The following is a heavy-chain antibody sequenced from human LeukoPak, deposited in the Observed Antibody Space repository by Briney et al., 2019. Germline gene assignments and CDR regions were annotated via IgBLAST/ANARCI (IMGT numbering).Heavy chain of an antibody. Sequence: PSETLSLTCAVYGGSFSGYYWSWIRQPPGKGLEWIGEISHSGSTNYNPSLKSRVTISVDTSKNQFSLKLSSVTAADTAVYYCARGGIAVASPFDYWGQGTLVTVSS. CDR3: ARGGIAVASPFDY. CDR2: ISHSGST. J-gene: IGHJ4*02. D-gene: IGHD6-19*01. CDR1: GGSFSGYY. V-gene: IGHV4-34*01.